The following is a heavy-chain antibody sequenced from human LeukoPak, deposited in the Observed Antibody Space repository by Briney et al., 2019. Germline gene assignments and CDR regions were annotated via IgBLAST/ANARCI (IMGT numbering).Heavy chain of an antibody. Sequence: GGSLRLSCAASGFTFISYAMSWVRQAPGKGLEWVSAISGSGGSTYYADSVKGRFTISRDNSKNTLYLQMNSLRAEDTAVYYCAKDSPYYYDSSGYYFDAFDIWGQGTMVTVSS. J-gene: IGHJ3*02. CDR1: GFTFISYA. D-gene: IGHD3-22*01. V-gene: IGHV3-23*01. CDR2: ISGSGGST. CDR3: AKDSPYYYDSSGYYFDAFDI.